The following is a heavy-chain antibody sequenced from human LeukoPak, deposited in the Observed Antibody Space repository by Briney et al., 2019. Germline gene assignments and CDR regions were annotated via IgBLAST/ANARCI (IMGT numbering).Heavy chain of an antibody. Sequence: NSSETLSLTCAVYGGSFSGYYWSWIRQPPGKGLEWIGEINHSGSTNYNPSLKSRVTISVDTSKNQFSLKLSSVTAADTAVYYCARGPFVNSILFGVAGTSGSYWGQGTLVTVSS. J-gene: IGHJ4*02. D-gene: IGHD6-19*01. V-gene: IGHV4-34*01. CDR2: INHSGST. CDR3: ARGPFVNSILFGVAGTSGSY. CDR1: GGSFSGYY.